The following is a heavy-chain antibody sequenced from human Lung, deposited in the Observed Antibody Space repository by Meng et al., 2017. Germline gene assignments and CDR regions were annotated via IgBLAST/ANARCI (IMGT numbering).Heavy chain of an antibody. J-gene: IGHJ4*02. D-gene: IGHD3-10*01. CDR2: INHSGST. CDR1: GGSFSGYY. CDR3: ARRSLLWFGELFRY. Sequence: LQQWGAGLLKSSETLSLACAVYGGSFSGYYWSWIRQPPGKGLEWIGEINHSGSTNYNPSLKSRVTISVDTSKNQFSLKLSSVTAADTAVYYCARRSLLWFGELFRYWGQGTLVTVSS. V-gene: IGHV4-34*01.